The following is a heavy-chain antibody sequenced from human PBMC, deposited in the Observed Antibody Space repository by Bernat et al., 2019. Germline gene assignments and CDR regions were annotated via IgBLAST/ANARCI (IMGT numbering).Heavy chain of an antibody. CDR1: GGSISSGGYY. D-gene: IGHD6-13*01. CDR3: AREGQPPALKGFDP. CDR2: IYYSGST. J-gene: IGHJ5*02. Sequence: QLQLQESGPGLVKPSQTLSLTCTVSGGSISSGGYYWSWIRQHPGKGLEWIGYIYYSGSTYYNPSLKSRVTISVDTSKNQFSLKLSSVTAADTAVYYCAREGQPPALKGFDPWGQGTLVTVSP. V-gene: IGHV4-31*03.